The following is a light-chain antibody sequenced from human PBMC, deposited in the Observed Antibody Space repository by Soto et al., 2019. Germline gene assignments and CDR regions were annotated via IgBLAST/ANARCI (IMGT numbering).Light chain of an antibody. J-gene: IGKJ1*01. CDR2: GGS. V-gene: IGKV3-20*01. Sequence: EIVLTQSPGTLPLSPGERASLSCRASQSVTNRYLAWYHQKPGQAPRLLIYGGSSRATGIPVRFSGSGSETDFTLTITRLEPEDFAVYYCQQYSSSRTFGQGTKVDIK. CDR3: QQYSSSRT. CDR1: QSVTNRY.